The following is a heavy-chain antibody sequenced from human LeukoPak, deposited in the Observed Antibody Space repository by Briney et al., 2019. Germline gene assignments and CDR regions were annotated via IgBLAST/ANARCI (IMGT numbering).Heavy chain of an antibody. Sequence: GGSLRLSCAASGFIASSNYMSWVRQAPGKGLEWVSVIYNGGNTYADSVKGRFTISRDTSKNTVSLQLNTLRAEDTAVYYCARDLGYSSDYWGQGTLVTVSS. D-gene: IGHD6-13*01. CDR1: GFIASSNY. J-gene: IGHJ4*02. V-gene: IGHV3-66*01. CDR2: IYNGGNT. CDR3: ARDLGYSSDY.